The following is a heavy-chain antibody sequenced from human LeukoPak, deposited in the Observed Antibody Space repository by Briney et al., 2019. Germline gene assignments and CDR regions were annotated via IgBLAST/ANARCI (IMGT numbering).Heavy chain of an antibody. D-gene: IGHD6-19*01. CDR1: GGSISGYY. CDR3: ARGGFYSSGWYFDS. J-gene: IGHJ4*02. CDR2: IYYSGST. V-gene: IGHV4-59*01. Sequence: SETLSLTCTVSGGSISGYYWNWIRQPPGKGLEWIGYIYYSGSTNYNPSLKSRVTISVDTSKNQFSLKLSSVTAADTAVYYCARGGFYSSGWYFDSWGQGTLVTVSS.